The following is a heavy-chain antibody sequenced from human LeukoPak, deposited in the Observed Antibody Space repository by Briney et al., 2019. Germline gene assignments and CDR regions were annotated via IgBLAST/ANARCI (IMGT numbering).Heavy chain of an antibody. D-gene: IGHD5-18*01. V-gene: IGHV5-51*01. CDR3: ARRYSYGYSYYFDY. CDR1: GYNFATYW. Sequence: GESLKITCKGSGYNFATYWIGWVRQMPGKGLEWMGIIYPGDSDTRYSPSFRGQVTISADKSISAAYLQWSSLKASDTAIYYCARRYSYGYSYYFDYWGQGTLVTVSS. J-gene: IGHJ4*02. CDR2: IYPGDSDT.